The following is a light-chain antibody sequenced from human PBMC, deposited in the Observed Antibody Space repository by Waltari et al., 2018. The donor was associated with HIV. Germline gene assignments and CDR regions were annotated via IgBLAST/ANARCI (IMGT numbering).Light chain of an antibody. CDR2: AAS. J-gene: IGKJ4*01. Sequence: EVVMTQSPNTLSVSPGERVTLSCRATENVQTDLAWYQQKPGQPPRLLIYAASTRATGAPVRFSGSGSGTEFTLTISSLQSEDFALYFCQQYNVWPPAPTFG. CDR1: ENVQTD. CDR3: QQYNVWPPAPT. V-gene: IGKV3-15*01.